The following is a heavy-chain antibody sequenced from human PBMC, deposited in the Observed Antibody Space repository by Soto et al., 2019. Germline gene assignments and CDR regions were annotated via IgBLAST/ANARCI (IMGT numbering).Heavy chain of an antibody. CDR3: ARDALRTCIQLGGGMDV. V-gene: IGHV1-69*01. J-gene: IGHJ6*02. D-gene: IGHD5-18*01. CDR1: GGTFSSYA. CDR2: IIPIFGTA. Sequence: QVQLVQSGAEVKKPGSSVKVSCKASGGTFSSYAISWVRQAPGQGLEWMGGIIPIFGTANYAQKFQGRVTITADESTSTAYMELSSLRSEDTAVYYCARDALRTCIQLGGGMDVWGQGTTVTVSS.